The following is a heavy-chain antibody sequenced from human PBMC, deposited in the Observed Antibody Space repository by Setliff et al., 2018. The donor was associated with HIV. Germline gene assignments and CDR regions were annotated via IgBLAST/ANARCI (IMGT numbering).Heavy chain of an antibody. Sequence: ASVKVSCKVSGDTFNNYGLNWVRQAPGQGLEWMGWISAYNGNTNYAQKLQGRVTMTTDTSTSTAYMELRSLRSDDTAVYYCARRARESTALHSDWNDVLFFDYWGQGTLVTVSS. D-gene: IGHD1-1*01. CDR3: ARRARESTALHSDWNDVLFFDY. V-gene: IGHV1-18*01. J-gene: IGHJ4*02. CDR1: GDTFNNYG. CDR2: ISAYNGNT.